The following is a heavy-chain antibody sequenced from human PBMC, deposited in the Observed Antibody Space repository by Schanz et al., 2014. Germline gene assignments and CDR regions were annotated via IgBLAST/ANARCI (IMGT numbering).Heavy chain of an antibody. CDR1: GFSFSDYG. CDR2: ISYHGSER. D-gene: IGHD6-19*01. V-gene: IGHV3-30*03. Sequence: VQLVESEGGLVQPGGSLRLSCEGSGFSFSDYGMHWVRQAPGRGLEWVAVISYHGSERYYADSVKGRFTISRDNSKNTLYLQINSLRPEDTAVFYCAREADYYYGMDVWGQGTTVTVSS. CDR3: AREADYYYGMDV. J-gene: IGHJ6*02.